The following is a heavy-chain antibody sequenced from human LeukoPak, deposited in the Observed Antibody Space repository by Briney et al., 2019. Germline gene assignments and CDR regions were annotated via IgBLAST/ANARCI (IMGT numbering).Heavy chain of an antibody. V-gene: IGHV4-4*09. CDR3: ARHHKQLVTGYDY. CDR2: IFTSGST. CDR1: GGSINFYY. Sequence: SETLSLTCTVSGGSINFYYWSWIRQPPGKRLEWIAYIFTSGSTSYNPSLKSRVTISVDISKNQFSLKLSSVTAADTAVYYCARHHKQLVTGYDYWGQGTLVTVST. D-gene: IGHD6-13*01. J-gene: IGHJ4*02.